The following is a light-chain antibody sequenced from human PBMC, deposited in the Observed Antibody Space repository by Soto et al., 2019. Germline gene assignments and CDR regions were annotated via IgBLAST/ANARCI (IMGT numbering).Light chain of an antibody. CDR1: QSVSSK. Sequence: EIVMTQSPATLSVSPGERATLSCRASQSVSSKLAWYQQKPGQAPRLLIYAASTRATGIPARFSGSGSGTECTLTITSLQSEDFAVYYCQQYSNWPPYTFGQGTKLEIK. CDR2: AAS. J-gene: IGKJ2*01. CDR3: QQYSNWPPYT. V-gene: IGKV3-15*01.